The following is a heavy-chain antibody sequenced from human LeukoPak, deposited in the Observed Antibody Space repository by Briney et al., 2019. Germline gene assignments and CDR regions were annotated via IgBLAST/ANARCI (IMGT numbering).Heavy chain of an antibody. J-gene: IGHJ4*02. CDR2: ISYDGSNK. CDR3: ARGGFIVATISFDY. V-gene: IGHV3-30-3*01. D-gene: IGHD5-12*01. CDR1: GFIFSSYA. Sequence: GRSLRLSCAASGFIFSSYAMHWVRQAPGKGLEWVAVISYDGSNKYYADSVKGRFTISRDNSKNTLYLQMNSLRAEDTAVYYCARGGFIVATISFDYWGQGTLVTVSS.